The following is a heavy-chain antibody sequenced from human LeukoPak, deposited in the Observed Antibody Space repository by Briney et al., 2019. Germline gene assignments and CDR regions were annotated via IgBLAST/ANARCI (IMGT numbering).Heavy chain of an antibody. D-gene: IGHD3-3*01. Sequence: GGSLRLSCAASGFTVSSNYMSWVRQAPGKGLEWVSVIYSGGSTYYADSVKGRFTISRDNSKNTLYLQMNSLRAEDTAVYYCARDATGRYYFWSGYYYYYYYMDVWGKGTTVTVSS. J-gene: IGHJ6*03. CDR1: GFTVSSNY. V-gene: IGHV3-66*02. CDR3: ARDATGRYYFWSGYYYYYYYMDV. CDR2: IYSGGST.